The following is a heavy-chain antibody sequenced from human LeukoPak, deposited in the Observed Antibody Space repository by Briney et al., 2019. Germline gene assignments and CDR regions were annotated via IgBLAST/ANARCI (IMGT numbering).Heavy chain of an antibody. J-gene: IGHJ1*01. D-gene: IGHD3-22*01. CDR2: IRPDVDER. CDR1: GFTFSRFW. Sequence: GGSLRLSCAASGFTFSRFWMNWVRQAPGKGLEWVANIRPDVDERHYVESVRGRFTISRDNAQNLLYLQMNSLRVDDTAVYYCAKDHYDSSGYYLYFQRWGQGTLVTVSS. CDR3: AKDHYDSSGYYLYFQR. V-gene: IGHV3-7*01.